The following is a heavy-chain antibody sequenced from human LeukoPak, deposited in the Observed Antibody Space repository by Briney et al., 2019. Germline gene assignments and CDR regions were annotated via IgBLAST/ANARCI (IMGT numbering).Heavy chain of an antibody. CDR1: GGSLSRYY. CDR3: ASYSGDSYGSDAFDI. Sequence: SETLSLTCTVSGGSLSRYYSRWLRQPPGEGVEWIGYIYYSASTNYNPSLKSRVIMSVDTSNSQFSLKLSSVTAAGTAVYYCASYSGDSYGSDAFDIWGQGTMVTVSS. J-gene: IGHJ3*02. D-gene: IGHD5-18*01. CDR2: IYYSAST. V-gene: IGHV4-59*01.